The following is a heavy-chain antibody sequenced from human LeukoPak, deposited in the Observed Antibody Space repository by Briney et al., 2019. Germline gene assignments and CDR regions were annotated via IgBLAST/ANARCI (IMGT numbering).Heavy chain of an antibody. D-gene: IGHD1-1*01. CDR3: ASSPNWNEAEYYFEH. CDR2: INQDTIKK. J-gene: IGHJ4*02. V-gene: IGHV3-7*01. Sequence: GGSLRLSCAGSGFTDSGLTFSSDWMSWVRQPRGKGLEWVANINQDTIKKYYLDSVKGRFTISRDHAKNSLYLQMNSLRAEDTAVYFCASSPNWNEAEYYFEHWGRGTLVIVAS. CDR1: GFTDSGLTFSSDW.